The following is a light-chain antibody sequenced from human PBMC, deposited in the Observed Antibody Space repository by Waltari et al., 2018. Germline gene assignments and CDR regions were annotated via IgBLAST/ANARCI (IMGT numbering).Light chain of an antibody. V-gene: IGKV3-20*01. CDR2: GAS. CDR1: QRLTKTY. CDR3: QQYGSSVMYT. J-gene: IGKJ2*01. Sequence: RASQRLTKTYLAWYPQKPGQPPGLLIYGASSRAAGIPDRFSGSGSGTDFTLTISRLDPEDFAIYYCQQYGSSVMYTFGQGTKLEIK.